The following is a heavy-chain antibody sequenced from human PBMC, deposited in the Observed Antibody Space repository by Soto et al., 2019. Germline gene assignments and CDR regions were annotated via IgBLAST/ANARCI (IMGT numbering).Heavy chain of an antibody. CDR2: ISYDGSNK. J-gene: IGHJ4*02. Sequence: QVQLVESGGGVVQPGRSLRLSCAASGFTFSSYAMHWVRQAPGKGLEWVAVISYDGSNKYYADSVKGRFTISRDNSKNTLYLQMNSLSAEDTAVYYCARDGCSGGSCSTITMIVVGPLGYWGQGTLVTVSS. V-gene: IGHV3-30-3*01. D-gene: IGHD2-15*01. CDR1: GFTFSSYA. CDR3: ARDGCSGGSCSTITMIVVGPLGY.